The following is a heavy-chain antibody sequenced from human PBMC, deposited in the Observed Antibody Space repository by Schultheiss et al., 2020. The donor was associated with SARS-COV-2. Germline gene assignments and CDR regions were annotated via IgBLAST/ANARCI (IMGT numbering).Heavy chain of an antibody. CDR1: GFTFSDYY. CDR2: INSDGSST. CDR3: ARTVHYGGNSGLSY. Sequence: GGSLRLSCAASGFTFSDYYMSWVRQAPGKGLEWVSRINSDGSSTSYADSVKGRFTISRDNAKNTLYLQMNSLRAEDTAVYYCARTVHYGGNSGLSYWGQGTLVTV. J-gene: IGHJ4*02. D-gene: IGHD4-23*01. V-gene: IGHV3-74*01.